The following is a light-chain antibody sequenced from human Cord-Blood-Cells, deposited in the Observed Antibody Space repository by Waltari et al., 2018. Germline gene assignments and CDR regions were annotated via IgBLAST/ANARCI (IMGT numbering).Light chain of an antibody. CDR3: NSRDSSGNHVV. V-gene: IGLV3-19*01. Sequence: SYELTQDAAVSGALGQTARITCEGDSLRSYYASWYQQKPGQAPVLVIYGKNNRSSGIPDRFSGSSSGNTASLTITGAQAEDEADYYCNSRDSSGNHVVFGGGTKLTVL. J-gene: IGLJ2*01. CDR2: GKN. CDR1: SLRSYY.